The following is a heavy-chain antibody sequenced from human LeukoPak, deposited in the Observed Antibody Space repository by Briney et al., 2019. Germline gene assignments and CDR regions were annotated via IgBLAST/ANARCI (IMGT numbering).Heavy chain of an antibody. Sequence: GRSLRLSCAASGFTFDDYAMRWVRQAPGKGLEWVSGISWNSGSIGYADSVKGRFTISRDNAKNSLYLQMNSLRAEDTALYYCASLHYYDSSVDYWGQGTLVTVSS. V-gene: IGHV3-9*01. CDR2: ISWNSGSI. D-gene: IGHD3-22*01. CDR3: ASLHYYDSSVDY. J-gene: IGHJ4*02. CDR1: GFTFDDYA.